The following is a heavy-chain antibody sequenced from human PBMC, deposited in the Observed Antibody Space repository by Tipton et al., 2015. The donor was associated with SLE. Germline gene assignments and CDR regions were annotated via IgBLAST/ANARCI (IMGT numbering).Heavy chain of an antibody. D-gene: IGHD3-10*01. Sequence: SLRLSCAASGFIFSGYSMNWVRQAPGKGLEWVSSISSSSRYIYHAESLKGRFTISRDNAKNSLYLQMNSLRVEDTAVYFCAGDDYASGITWGQGTLVTVSS. CDR2: ISSSSRYI. CDR1: GFIFSGYS. V-gene: IGHV3-21*03. CDR3: AGDDYASGIT. J-gene: IGHJ5*02.